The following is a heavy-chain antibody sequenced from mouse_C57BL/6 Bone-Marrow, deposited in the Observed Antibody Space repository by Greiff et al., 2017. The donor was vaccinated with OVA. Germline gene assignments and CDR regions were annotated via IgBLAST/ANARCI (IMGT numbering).Heavy chain of an antibody. V-gene: IGHV1-50*01. Sequence: VQLQQSGAELVKPGASVKLSCKASGYTFTSYWMQWVKQRPGQGLEWIGEIDPSDSYTNYNQKFKGKATLTVDTSSSTAYMQLSSLTSEDSAVYYCATYSNPWFAYWGQGTLVTVSA. CDR3: ATYSNPWFAY. J-gene: IGHJ3*01. CDR1: GYTFTSYW. D-gene: IGHD2-5*01. CDR2: IDPSDSYT.